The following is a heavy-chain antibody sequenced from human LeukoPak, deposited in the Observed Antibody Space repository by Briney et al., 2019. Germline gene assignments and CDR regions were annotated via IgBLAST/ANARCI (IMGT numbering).Heavy chain of an antibody. D-gene: IGHD3-10*01. CDR1: GFSFSSYS. Sequence: GGSLRLSCAAPGFSFSSYSMSWVRQAPREGLECVAHINQNVDVKNYMGSVRGAFTLSRDNAKNSRYLQMNSLRAEDTAVYYCARSSITMVRAVIKSTTSWYHYYNMDVWGKGTTVTVSS. J-gene: IGHJ6*03. CDR3: ARSSITMVRAVIKSTTSWYHYYNMDV. V-gene: IGHV3-7*01. CDR2: INQNVDVK.